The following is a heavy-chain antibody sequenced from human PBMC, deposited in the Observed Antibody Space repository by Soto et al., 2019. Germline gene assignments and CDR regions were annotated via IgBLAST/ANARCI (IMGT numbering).Heavy chain of an antibody. CDR1: GFTFSSSW. V-gene: IGHV3-74*01. CDR3: AREYSNSRYFDY. D-gene: IGHD6-13*01. Sequence: EVQLVESGGGLVQPGGSLRLSCAASGFTFSSSWMHWVRQAPGKGLVWVSRINSDGSSISYADSVKGRFTISRDNAKNTLYLQTDSLRAEDTAVYYCAREYSNSRYFDYWGQGTLVTVSS. J-gene: IGHJ4*02. CDR2: INSDGSSI.